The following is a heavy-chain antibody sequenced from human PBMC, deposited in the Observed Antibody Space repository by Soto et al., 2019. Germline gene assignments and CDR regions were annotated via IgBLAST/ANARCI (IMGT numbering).Heavy chain of an antibody. CDR2: IYYSGST. D-gene: IGHD3-10*01. V-gene: IGHV4-61*01. Sequence: PSETLSLTCTVSGGSVSSNSYYWSWIRKPPGKGLEWIGYIYYSGSTNLNPSLKSRVTMSEDTSRNQFSLKLSSVTAADTAVYYCARIYVSGGSNPRDNYFYGMDVWGQGTTVTVSS. CDR3: ARIYVSGGSNPRDNYFYGMDV. CDR1: GGSVSSNSYY. J-gene: IGHJ6*02.